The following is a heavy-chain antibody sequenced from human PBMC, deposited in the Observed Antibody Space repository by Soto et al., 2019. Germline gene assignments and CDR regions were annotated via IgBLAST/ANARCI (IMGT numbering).Heavy chain of an antibody. D-gene: IGHD3-3*01. CDR2: ISGSDGKT. CDR1: GFSFGSYA. Sequence: GSLRLSCAASGFSFGSYALSWVRQAPGKGLEWVSTISGSDGKTFYADSVKGRFSISRDTSQSTLYLQMNSLRADDTAMYYCARWSYLDYWGQGTRVTVSS. V-gene: IGHV3-23*01. J-gene: IGHJ4*02. CDR3: ARWSYLDY.